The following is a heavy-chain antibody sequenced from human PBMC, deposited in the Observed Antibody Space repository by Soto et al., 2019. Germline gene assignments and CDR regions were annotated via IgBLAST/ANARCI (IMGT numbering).Heavy chain of an antibody. Sequence: ASVKVSCKVSGYTLTELSMHWVRQAPGKGLEWMGGFDPEDGETIYAQNFQGRVPMTEDTSTDTAFLELSSLSSEDTAVFFFATGSMVRGVIIPYYYYGMDVWGQGTTITVSS. V-gene: IGHV1-24*01. CDR1: GYTLTELS. D-gene: IGHD3-10*01. CDR2: FDPEDGET. J-gene: IGHJ6*02. CDR3: ATGSMVRGVIIPYYYYGMDV.